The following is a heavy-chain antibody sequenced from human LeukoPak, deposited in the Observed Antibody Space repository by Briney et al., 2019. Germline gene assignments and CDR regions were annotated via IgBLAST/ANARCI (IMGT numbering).Heavy chain of an antibody. CDR1: GFTFSSYW. J-gene: IGHJ2*01. CDR2: IKEDGSEK. CDR3: ARDSSTPWYFDL. D-gene: IGHD2/OR15-2a*01. V-gene: IGHV3-7*01. Sequence: HPGGSLRLSCAASGFTFSSYWMTWVRQAPGKGLEWVANIKEDGSEKYYVDSLKGRFTISRDNAKNSLFLQMNSLRGEDTAVYYCARDSSTPWYFDLWGRGTLVTVSS.